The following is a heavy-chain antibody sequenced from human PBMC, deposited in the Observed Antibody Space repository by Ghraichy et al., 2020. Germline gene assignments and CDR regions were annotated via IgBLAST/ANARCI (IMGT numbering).Heavy chain of an antibody. CDR3: ASHCSGGNCRHNWFDP. J-gene: IGHJ5*02. V-gene: IGHV4-34*01. D-gene: IGHD2-15*01. CDR1: GGSFSGYY. Sequence: SETLSLTCAAYGGSFSGYYWSWIRQPPGKGLEWIGQIHYSGSTKYNPSLKSRVTISVDTSKNQFSLKLTSVTAADTAAYYCASHCSGGNCRHNWFDPWGHGTLVTVAS. CDR2: IHYSGST.